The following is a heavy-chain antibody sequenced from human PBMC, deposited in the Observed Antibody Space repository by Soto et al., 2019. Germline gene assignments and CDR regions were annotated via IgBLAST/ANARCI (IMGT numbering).Heavy chain of an antibody. CDR2: ISGGRAYI. CDR1: GFIFSSYY. J-gene: IGHJ6*02. Sequence: EVQLVESGGGLVKPGGSLRLSCVGPGFIFSSYYMNWVRQAPGKGLEWVSSISGGRAYIYYADSVKGRFTISRDNAKNPLYLEMNSLEVEDTAVYYCVRAGRLVGRYGMDVWGQGTTVTVSS. CDR3: VRAGRLVGRYGMDV. D-gene: IGHD2-8*02. V-gene: IGHV3-21*02.